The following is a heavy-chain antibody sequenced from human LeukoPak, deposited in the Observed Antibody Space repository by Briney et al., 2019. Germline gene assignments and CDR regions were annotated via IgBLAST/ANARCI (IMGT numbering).Heavy chain of an antibody. CDR1: GGSISSSSYY. V-gene: IGHV4-39*01. Sequence: SETLSLTCTVSGGSISSSSYYWGWIRQPPGKGLEWIGSIYYSGSTYYNPSLKSRVTISVDTSKNQFSLKLSSVTAADTAVYYCARLLDSYKGYYFDYWGQGTLVTVSS. CDR3: ARLLDSYKGYYFDY. CDR2: IYYSGST. D-gene: IGHD3-3*01. J-gene: IGHJ4*02.